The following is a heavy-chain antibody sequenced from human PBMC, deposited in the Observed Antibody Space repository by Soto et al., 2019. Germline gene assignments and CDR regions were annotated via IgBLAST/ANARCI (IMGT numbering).Heavy chain of an antibody. CDR1: GGTFSTYT. V-gene: IGHV1-69*12. CDR3: AGGMCFGGSCYLEV. J-gene: IGHJ4*02. CDR2: ISPGIDIR. Sequence: QVQLVQSGAEVKKPGSSVNVSCTGSGGTFSTYTLYWVRQAPGQGLEWMGGISPGIDIRDYAQKFQGRVTITADESTSTVYMQLRTLISEDTALYYCAGGMCFGGSCYLEVWGQGTLVTVSS. D-gene: IGHD2-15*01.